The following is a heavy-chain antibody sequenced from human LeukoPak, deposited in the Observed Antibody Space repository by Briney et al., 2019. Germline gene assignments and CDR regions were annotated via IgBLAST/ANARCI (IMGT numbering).Heavy chain of an antibody. D-gene: IGHD3-22*01. CDR2: ISPSGGT. CDR1: GYTFTGHY. Sequence: ASVKVSCKASGYTFTGHYMHWMRQAPEQGLEWMGWISPSGGTNYAQKFQGRVTMTRDTSISTAYMELSGLTSDDTAVYYCASVTYSDYDDFDSWGQGTLVTVSS. V-gene: IGHV1-2*02. J-gene: IGHJ4*02. CDR3: ASVTYSDYDDFDS.